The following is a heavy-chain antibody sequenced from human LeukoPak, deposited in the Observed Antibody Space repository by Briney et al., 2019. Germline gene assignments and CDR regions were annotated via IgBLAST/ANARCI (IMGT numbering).Heavy chain of an antibody. V-gene: IGHV3-23*01. D-gene: IGHD6-13*01. Sequence: PGGSLRLSCAASGFTFSSYAMSWVRQAPGKGLEWVSAISGSGSSTYYADSVKGRFTISRDNSKNTLYLQMNSLRAEDTAVYYCAKDRNAAAGHYYYYGMDVWGQGTTVTVSS. CDR1: GFTFSSYA. CDR2: ISGSGSST. CDR3: AKDRNAAAGHYYYYGMDV. J-gene: IGHJ6*02.